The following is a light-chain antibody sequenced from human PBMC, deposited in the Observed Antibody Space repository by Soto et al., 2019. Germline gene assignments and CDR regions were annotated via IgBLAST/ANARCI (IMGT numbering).Light chain of an antibody. CDR3: QQYNSYPYT. CDR2: KAS. CDR1: QSISSW. V-gene: IGKV1-5*03. Sequence: DIQMTQSPSTLSASVGDRVTITCRASQSISSWLAWYQQKPGKDPKLLIYKASSLESGVASRFSGSGSGTEFTLTISSRQPDDFATYYCQQYNSYPYTFGQGTKLEIK. J-gene: IGKJ2*01.